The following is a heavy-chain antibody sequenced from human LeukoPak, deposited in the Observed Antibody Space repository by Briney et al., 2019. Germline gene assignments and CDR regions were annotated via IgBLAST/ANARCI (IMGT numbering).Heavy chain of an antibody. J-gene: IGHJ4*02. CDR1: GFSFSTYT. CDR2: ISSDGSNK. CDR3: ARDLSGVGIEAY. V-gene: IGHV3-30*04. D-gene: IGHD2-15*01. Sequence: GGSLRLSCAASGFSFSTYTMNWVRQAPGKGLEWVTVISSDGSNKYYSDSVMGRFTISRGNSKNTLYLQMNSLRFEDTAVYYCARDLSGVGIEAYWGQGTLATVSS.